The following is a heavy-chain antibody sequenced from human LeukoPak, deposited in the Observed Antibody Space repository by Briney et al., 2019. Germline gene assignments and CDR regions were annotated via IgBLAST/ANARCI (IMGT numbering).Heavy chain of an antibody. V-gene: IGHV4-39*07. CDR2: IYYSGST. D-gene: IGHD6-6*01. CDR1: GGSISSSSYY. CDR3: ARDNSSSHFDY. Sequence: PSETLSLTCTVSGGSISSSSYYWGWIRQPPGKGLEWIGSIYYSGSTYYNPSLKSRVTISVDTSKNQFSLKLSSVTAADTAVYYCARDNSSSHFDYWGQGTLVTVSS. J-gene: IGHJ4*02.